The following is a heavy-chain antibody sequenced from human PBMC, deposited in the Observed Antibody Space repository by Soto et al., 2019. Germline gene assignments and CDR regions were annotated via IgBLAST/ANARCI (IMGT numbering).Heavy chain of an antibody. CDR3: ARVEVVGWSSSWGIFDY. J-gene: IGHJ4*02. CDR1: GFTFSSYS. CDR2: ISSSSSYI. Sequence: EVQLVESGGGLVKPGGSLRLSCAASGFTFSSYSMNWVRQAPGKGLEWVSSISSSSSYIYYADSVKGRFTISRDNAKNSLYLQMNSLRAEDTAVYYCARVEVVGWSSSWGIFDYWGQGTLVTVSS. D-gene: IGHD6-13*01. V-gene: IGHV3-21*01.